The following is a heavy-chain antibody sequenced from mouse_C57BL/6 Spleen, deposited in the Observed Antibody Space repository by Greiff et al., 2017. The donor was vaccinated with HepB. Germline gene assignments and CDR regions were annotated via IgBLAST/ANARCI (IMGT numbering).Heavy chain of an antibody. Sequence: VQLQQSGPELVKPGASVKISCKASGYAFSSSWMNWVKQRPGKGLEWIGRIYPGDGDTNYNGKFKGKATLTADKSSSTAYMQRSSLTSEDSAVYFGARGWDVRGAMDYWGQGTSVTVSS. V-gene: IGHV1-82*01. CDR3: ARGWDVRGAMDY. J-gene: IGHJ4*01. D-gene: IGHD4-1*01. CDR2: IYPGDGDT. CDR1: GYAFSSSW.